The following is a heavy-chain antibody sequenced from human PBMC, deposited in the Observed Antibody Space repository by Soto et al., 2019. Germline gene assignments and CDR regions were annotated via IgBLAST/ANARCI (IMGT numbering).Heavy chain of an antibody. CDR1: GFTFISYS. J-gene: IGHJ5*02. V-gene: IGHV3-21*01. CDR3: ARDPVTIFGDVQTGNWFDP. Sequence: GGSLRLSCAASGFTFISYSMNWVLQAPWKGLEWVSSISSSSSYIYYADSVKGRFTISRDNAKNSLYLQMNSLRAEDTAVYYCARDPVTIFGDVQTGNWFDPWGQGTLVTVSS. D-gene: IGHD3-3*01. CDR2: ISSSSSYI.